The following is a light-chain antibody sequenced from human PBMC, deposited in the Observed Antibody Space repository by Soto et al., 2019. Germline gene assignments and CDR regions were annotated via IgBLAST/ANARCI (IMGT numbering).Light chain of an antibody. CDR3: QSYDSSLSGVV. CDR2: GNS. V-gene: IGLV1-40*01. CDR1: SSNIGAGYD. J-gene: IGLJ2*01. Sequence: QSVLTQPPSVSGAPGQRVTISCTGSSSNIGAGYDVHWYQQLPGTAPKLLIYGNSNRPSGVPDRFSGSKSGTSAFLAITGLQAEDDADYDCQSYDSSLSGVVFGGGTKLTVL.